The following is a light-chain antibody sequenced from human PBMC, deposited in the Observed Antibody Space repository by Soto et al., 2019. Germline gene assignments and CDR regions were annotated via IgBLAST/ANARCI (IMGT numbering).Light chain of an antibody. J-gene: IGKJ2*01. Sequence: DIQMTQSPSSLSASVGDRVTSTCRASPSIRTYLIWYQQKPGKAPNLLIYAASTLQRGGTSSFSGSGSGTDFTLTISSLQPEDFAPYFCQQSFNTVMYTFGQGPKLEIK. CDR1: PSIRTY. CDR2: AAS. V-gene: IGKV1-39*01. CDR3: QQSFNTVMYT.